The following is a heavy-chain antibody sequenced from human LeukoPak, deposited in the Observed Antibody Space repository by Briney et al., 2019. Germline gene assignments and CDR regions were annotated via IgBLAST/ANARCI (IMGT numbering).Heavy chain of an antibody. D-gene: IGHD6-13*01. Sequence: SETLSLTCTVSGGSISSYYWSWIRQPAGKGLEWIGRIYTSGSTNYNPSLKSRVTMSVDTSKNHFSLKLSSVTAADTAVYYCTRDTTEGSSWYSNAFDIWGQGTMVTVSS. CDR1: GGSISSYY. CDR3: TRDTTEGSSWYSNAFDI. CDR2: IYTSGST. J-gene: IGHJ3*02. V-gene: IGHV4-4*07.